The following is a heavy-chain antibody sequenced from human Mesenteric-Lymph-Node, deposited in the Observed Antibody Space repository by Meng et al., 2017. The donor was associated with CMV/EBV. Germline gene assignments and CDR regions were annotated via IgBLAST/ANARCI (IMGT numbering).Heavy chain of an antibody. CDR3: ARGNMYYYDSGGRGCFHH. J-gene: IGHJ1*01. D-gene: IGHD3-22*01. CDR2: IIPILGLA. CDR1: GGTFSKYA. V-gene: IGHV1-69*10. Sequence: SVKVSCKASGGTFSKYAISWVRQAPGQGLEWMGRIIPILGLANYAQEFQGRVTITADESTTSAYMEMSSLRSEDTAVYYCARGNMYYYDSGGRGCFHHWGQGTLVTVSS.